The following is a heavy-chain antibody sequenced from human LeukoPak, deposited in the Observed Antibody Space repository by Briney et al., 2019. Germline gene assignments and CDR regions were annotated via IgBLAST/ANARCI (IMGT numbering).Heavy chain of an antibody. CDR2: IYTRGST. CDR3: ARDYSNYPSY. J-gene: IGHJ4*02. V-gene: IGHV4-4*07. D-gene: IGHD4-11*01. CDR1: GGSISSYY. Sequence: PSETLSLTCTVSGGSISSYYWSWIRQPAGKGLEWIGRIYTRGSTKYNPSLESRVIISVDTSKNQFSLNLISVTAADTAVYYCARDYSNYPSYWGQGTLATVSS.